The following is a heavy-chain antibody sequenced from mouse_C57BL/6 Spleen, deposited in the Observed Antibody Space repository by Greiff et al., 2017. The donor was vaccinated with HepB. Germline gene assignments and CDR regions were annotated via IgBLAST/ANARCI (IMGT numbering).Heavy chain of an antibody. J-gene: IGHJ1*03. Sequence: QVQLQQPGAELVMPGASVKLSCKASGYTFTSYWMHWVKQRPGQGLEWIGEIDPSDSYTNYNQKFKGKSTLTVDKSSSTAYMQLSSLTSEDSAVYYCARCPYYYGSSHWYFDVWGTGTTVTVSS. CDR3: ARCPYYYGSSHWYFDV. D-gene: IGHD1-1*01. CDR1: GYTFTSYW. CDR2: IDPSDSYT. V-gene: IGHV1-69*01.